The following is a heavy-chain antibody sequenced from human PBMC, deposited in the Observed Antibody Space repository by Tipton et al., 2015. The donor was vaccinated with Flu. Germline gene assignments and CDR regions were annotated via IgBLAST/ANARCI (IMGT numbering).Heavy chain of an antibody. CDR1: SVSISSGGYY. CDR2: ISYGGNT. V-gene: IGHV4-31*01. CDR3: ARARGYCSGGHCYSYYFDY. D-gene: IGHD2-15*01. Sequence: TLSLTCKVSSVSISSGGYYWSWIRQHPGKDLEWIGFISYGGNTYYNPSLKGLGTISVDTSKNQFSLKLSSVTAADTAVYYCARARGYCSGGHCYSYYFDYWGQGALVTVSS. J-gene: IGHJ4*02.